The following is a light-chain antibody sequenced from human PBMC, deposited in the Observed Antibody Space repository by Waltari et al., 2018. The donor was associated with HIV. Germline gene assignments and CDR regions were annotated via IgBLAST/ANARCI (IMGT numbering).Light chain of an antibody. CDR3: SLSFGGAAV. Sequence: QAVVTQEPSLTVSPGGTVPLPCGSSTGVVTSGPWPYWFQQKPGQAPRPLIYDTTNKHAWTPARFSGSLLGGKAVLTLSGAQPEDEADYYCSLSFGGAAVFGGGTHVTVL. V-gene: IGLV7-46*01. CDR2: DTT. CDR1: TGVVTSGPW. J-gene: IGLJ2*01.